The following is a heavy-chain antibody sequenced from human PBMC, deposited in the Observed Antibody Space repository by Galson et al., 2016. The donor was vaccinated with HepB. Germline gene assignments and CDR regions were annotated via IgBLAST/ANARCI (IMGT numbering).Heavy chain of an antibody. CDR3: ARDAPRGYDLWHGMDV. Sequence: SVKVSCKASGYNFITFYLHWVRQAPGQGLEWVAMINPVDGNTRYAQKFQGRVTTTRDTSTNTVYMELSSLRSEDTAMYYCARDAPRGYDLWHGMDVWGQGTTVTVSS. CDR1: GYNFITFY. CDR2: INPVDGNT. D-gene: IGHD3-3*01. J-gene: IGHJ6*02. V-gene: IGHV1-46*01.